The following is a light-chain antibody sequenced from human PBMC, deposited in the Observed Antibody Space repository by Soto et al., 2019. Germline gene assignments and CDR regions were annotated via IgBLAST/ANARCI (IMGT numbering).Light chain of an antibody. V-gene: IGKV3-20*01. CDR3: QHYGDSRT. CDR1: QSVSNRY. CDR2: GAS. Sequence: DIVLTQSPGTLSLSPGESATLSCRTSQSVSNRYLAWYQQKPGQAPRLLIYGASSRATGIPDRFSGSGSGTDFTLTISRLEPEDIAVYYCQHYGDSRTFGQGTKVEIK. J-gene: IGKJ1*01.